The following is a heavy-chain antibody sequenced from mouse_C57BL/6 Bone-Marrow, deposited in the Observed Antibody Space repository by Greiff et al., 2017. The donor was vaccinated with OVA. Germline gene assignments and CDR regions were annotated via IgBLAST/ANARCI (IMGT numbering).Heavy chain of an antibody. V-gene: IGHV1-15*01. J-gene: IGHJ3*01. CDR2: IDPETGGT. CDR1: GYTFTDYE. Sequence: QVQLQQSGAELVRPGASVKLSCKASGYTFTDYEMHWVKQTPVHGLAWIGAIDPETGGTAYNQKFKGKAILTADKSSSTAYMELRSLTSEDSAVYYCTRSYCYFLSYWGQGTLVTVSA. CDR3: TRSYCYFLSY. D-gene: IGHD2-12*01.